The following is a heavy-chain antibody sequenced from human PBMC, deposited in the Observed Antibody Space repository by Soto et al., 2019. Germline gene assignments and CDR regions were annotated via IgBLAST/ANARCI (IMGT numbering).Heavy chain of an antibody. CDR3: AVGTLQYYYGSGNAFDI. J-gene: IGHJ3*02. CDR1: GGSISSYY. V-gene: IGHV4-59*01. CDR2: IYYSGST. Sequence: SVTLSLTCTVAGGSISSYYLSWIRQPPGKGLEWIGYIYYSGSTNYNPSLKSRVTISVDTSKNQFSLKLSSVTAADTAVYYCAVGTLQYYYGSGNAFDIWGQGTMVTVSS. D-gene: IGHD3-10*01.